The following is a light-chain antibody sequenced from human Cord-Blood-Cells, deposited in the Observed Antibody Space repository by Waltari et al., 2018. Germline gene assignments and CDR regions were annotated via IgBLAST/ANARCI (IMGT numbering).Light chain of an antibody. CDR2: EVS. CDR1: SSDVGGYNY. CDR3: SSYAGSNNLGV. Sequence: QSALTQPPSASGSPGQSVTISCTGTSSDVGGYNYVSWYQQHPGKAPKHMIYEVSKRPSGVPDRFSGSKSGNTASLTVSGLQAEEEADYYCSSYAGSNNLGVFGGGTKLTVL. J-gene: IGLJ2*01. V-gene: IGLV2-8*01.